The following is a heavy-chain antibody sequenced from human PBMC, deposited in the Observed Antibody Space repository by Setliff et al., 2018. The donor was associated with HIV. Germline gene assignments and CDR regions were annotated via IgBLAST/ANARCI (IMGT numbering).Heavy chain of an antibody. CDR3: VRERRRSPLSYGLGA. CDR1: GGSISSGGYY. V-gene: IGHV4-31*03. CDR2: IYYNGRT. J-gene: IGHJ6*02. Sequence: PSETLSLTCTVSGGSISSGGYYWNWIRQYPVKGLEWIGHIYYNGRTLFNPALGTRLNMSVDTSEDQFSLHLNSVTAADTAVYYCVRERRRSPLSYGLGAWGQGTTVTVSS.